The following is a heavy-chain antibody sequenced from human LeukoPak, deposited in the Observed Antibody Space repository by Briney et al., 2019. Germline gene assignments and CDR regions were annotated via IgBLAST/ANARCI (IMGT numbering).Heavy chain of an antibody. J-gene: IGHJ4*02. D-gene: IGHD3-22*01. Sequence: GASVNVSFMPSVYTFTPYYIHWVGQARGQGRDGMGWSNPNGGCTNYAKKFQGSVTMTSDTSISTAYMELSRLRSDDTAVYFCARRCDTSSYYTYYFDYWGQGTLVTVSS. CDR3: ARRCDTSSYYTYYFDY. V-gene: IGHV1-2*02. CDR1: VYTFTPYY. CDR2: SNPNGGCT.